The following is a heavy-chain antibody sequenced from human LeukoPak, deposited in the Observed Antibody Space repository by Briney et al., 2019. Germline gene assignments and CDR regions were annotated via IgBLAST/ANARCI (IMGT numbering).Heavy chain of an antibody. CDR3: ARLQYYDILTGYYGHYMDV. CDR1: GGSISSYY. CDR2: IYTSGST. D-gene: IGHD3-9*01. Sequence: PSETLSLTCTVSGGSISSYYWSWIRQPAGKGLEWIGRIYTSGSTNYNPSLKSRVTMSVDTSKNQFSLKLSSVTAADTAVYYCARLQYYDILTGYYGHYMDVWGKGTTVTISS. V-gene: IGHV4-4*07. J-gene: IGHJ6*03.